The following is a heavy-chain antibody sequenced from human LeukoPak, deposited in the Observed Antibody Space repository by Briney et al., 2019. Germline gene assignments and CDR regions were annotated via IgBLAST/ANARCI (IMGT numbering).Heavy chain of an antibody. V-gene: IGHV3-48*01. CDR3: ARGGKGYCSTTNCLPYYLDY. CDR2: ISSSSSNI. J-gene: IGHJ4*02. D-gene: IGHD2-2*01. Sequence: GGSLRLPCAASGFTFSSYPMSWVRQAPGKGLEWLAYISSSSSNIYYADSVRGRFTISRDNAKNSLYLQMSSLRAEDTAVYYCARGGKGYCSTTNCLPYYLDYWGQGTLVTVSS. CDR1: GFTFSSYP.